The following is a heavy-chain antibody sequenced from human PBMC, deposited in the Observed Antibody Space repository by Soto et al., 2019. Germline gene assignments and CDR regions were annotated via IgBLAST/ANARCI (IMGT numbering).Heavy chain of an antibody. Sequence: GGSLRLSCAPSGFTFTSSAMGWVRQAPGKGLEWVSAIVASGGSAYYADSVKGRFTISRDNSKNTLSLQMNSLRAEDTAVYYCAKYDDSTYPPAPFDYWGQGTLVTLSS. J-gene: IGHJ4*02. CDR2: IVASGGSA. CDR1: GFTFTSSA. D-gene: IGHD3-22*01. V-gene: IGHV3-23*01. CDR3: AKYDDSTYPPAPFDY.